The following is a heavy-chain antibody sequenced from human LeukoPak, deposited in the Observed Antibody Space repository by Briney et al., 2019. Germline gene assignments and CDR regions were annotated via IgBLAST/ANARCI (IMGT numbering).Heavy chain of an antibody. V-gene: IGHV4-30-2*01. CDR3: ARSAFAEGYFDL. Sequence: SETPSLTCTVSGGSITGGGYSWSWIRQAPGKGLEWIGYFYHGGSTSYNPSLRSRVTISVDRSKNQFSLKLTSVTAADTAVYYCARSAFAEGYFDLWGRGTLVTASS. J-gene: IGHJ2*01. CDR2: FYHGGST. CDR1: GGSITGGGYS.